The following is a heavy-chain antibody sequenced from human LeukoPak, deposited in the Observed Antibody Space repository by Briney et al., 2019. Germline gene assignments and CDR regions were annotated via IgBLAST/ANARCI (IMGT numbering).Heavy chain of an antibody. Sequence: PGRSLRLSCAASGFTFSSYGMHWVRQAPGKGLEWVAVISYDGSNKYYADSVKGRFTIPRDNSKNTLYLQMNSLRAEDTAVYYCAKDRAARLNWRSGGAGFDPWGQGTLVTVSS. CDR3: AKDRAARLNWRSGGAGFDP. J-gene: IGHJ5*02. D-gene: IGHD1-1*01. CDR2: ISYDGSNK. V-gene: IGHV3-30*18. CDR1: GFTFSSYG.